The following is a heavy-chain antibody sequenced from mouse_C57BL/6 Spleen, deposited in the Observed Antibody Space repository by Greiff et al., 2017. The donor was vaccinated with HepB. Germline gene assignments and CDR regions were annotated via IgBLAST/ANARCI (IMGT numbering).Heavy chain of an antibody. V-gene: IGHV1-82*01. CDR2: IYPGDGDT. Sequence: VQRVESGPELVKPGASVKISCKASGYAFSSSWMNWVKQRPGKGLEWIGRIYPGDGDTNYNGKFKGKATLTADKSSSTAYMQLSSLTSEDSAVYFCARPLITTVVAPAVWGTGTTVTVSS. D-gene: IGHD1-1*01. CDR3: ARPLITTVVAPAV. J-gene: IGHJ1*03. CDR1: GYAFSSSW.